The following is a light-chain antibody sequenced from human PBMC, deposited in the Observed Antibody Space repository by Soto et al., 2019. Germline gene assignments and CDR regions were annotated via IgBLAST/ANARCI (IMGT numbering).Light chain of an antibody. CDR1: QSVGNNY. CDR3: HQHATSPLS. CDR2: NAS. Sequence: EIVLTQSPGTLSLSPGERATLSCRASQSVGNNYLSWFQQKPGQAPRLLIYNASDMAAGIPDWFSGSGSGSDYSLTIGRLEPEDFAVYFCHQHATSPLSFGPGTKVNVK. J-gene: IGKJ3*01. V-gene: IGKV3-20*01.